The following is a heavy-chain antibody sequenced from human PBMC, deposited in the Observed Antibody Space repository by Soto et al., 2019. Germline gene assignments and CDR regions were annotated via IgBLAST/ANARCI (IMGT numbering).Heavy chain of an antibody. D-gene: IGHD5-18*01. CDR1: GFTFSSYA. V-gene: IGHV3-23*01. J-gene: IGHJ4*02. CDR2: ISGSGGST. CDR3: AKVPCSYGTRFDY. Sequence: HPGGSLRLSCAASGFTFSSYAMSWVRQAPGKGLEWVSAISGSGGSTYYADSVKGRFTISRDNSKNTLYLQMNSLRAEDTAVYYCAKVPCSYGTRFDYWGQGTLVTVSS.